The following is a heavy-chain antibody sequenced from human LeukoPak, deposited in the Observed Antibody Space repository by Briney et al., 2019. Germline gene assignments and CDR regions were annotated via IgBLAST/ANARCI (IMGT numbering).Heavy chain of an antibody. V-gene: IGHV3-7*01. CDR3: ARAVDLADY. CDR1: GFTFSDHW. J-gene: IGHJ4*02. CDR2: IRHDGSSI. Sequence: GGSLKLSCAASGFTFSDHWMSWVRQAPGKGLEWVANIRHDGSSIFYADSVKGRFTISRDNAKNSVFLQMDNLTPDDTAVYYCARAVDLADYWGQGTLVTVSS.